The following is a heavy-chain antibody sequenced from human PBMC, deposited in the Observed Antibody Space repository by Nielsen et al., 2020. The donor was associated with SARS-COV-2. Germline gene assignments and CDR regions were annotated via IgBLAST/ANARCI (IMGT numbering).Heavy chain of an antibody. CDR3: LYSSSWYNYMDV. Sequence: ASVKVSCKASGYTFTGYYMHWVRQAPGQGLEWMGRINPNSGGTNYAQKFQGRVTMTRDTSISTAYMELSRLRSDDTAVRYCLYSSSWYNYMDVWGKGTTVTVSS. CDR2: INPNSGGT. D-gene: IGHD6-13*01. CDR1: GYTFTGYY. V-gene: IGHV1-2*06. J-gene: IGHJ6*03.